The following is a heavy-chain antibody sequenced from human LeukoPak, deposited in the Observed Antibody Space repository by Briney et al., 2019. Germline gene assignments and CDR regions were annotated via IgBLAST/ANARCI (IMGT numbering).Heavy chain of an antibody. CDR3: ARWTSDYDILTGPLTCDY. Sequence: ASVKVSCKASGYTFTSYGISWVRQAPGQGLEWMGWISAYNGNTNYAQKLQGRVTMTTDTSTSTAYMELRSLRSDDTAVYYCARWTSDYDILTGPLTCDYWGQGTLVTVSS. CDR2: ISAYNGNT. J-gene: IGHJ4*02. CDR1: GYTFTSYG. V-gene: IGHV1-18*04. D-gene: IGHD3-9*01.